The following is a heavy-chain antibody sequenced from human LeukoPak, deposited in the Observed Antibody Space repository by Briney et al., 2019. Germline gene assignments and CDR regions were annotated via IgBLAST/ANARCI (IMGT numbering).Heavy chain of an antibody. V-gene: IGHV3-33*01. Sequence: GGSLRLSCAASGFTFSRYGMHWVRQAPGKGLEWVSVIWYDGSNRQYVDSVKGRFTISRDNSKNTLYLQMNSLRADDTAVYYCARDFGFSPSSGYSFDYWGQGTLVTVSS. CDR1: GFTFSRYG. CDR3: ARDFGFSPSSGYSFDY. CDR2: IWYDGSNR. J-gene: IGHJ4*02. D-gene: IGHD3-22*01.